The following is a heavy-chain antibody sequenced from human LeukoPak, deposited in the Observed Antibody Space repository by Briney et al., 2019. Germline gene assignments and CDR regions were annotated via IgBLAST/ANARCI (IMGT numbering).Heavy chain of an antibody. CDR1: GGSISSSSYY. J-gene: IGHJ4*02. CDR2: IYYSGST. Sequence: SETLSLTCTVSGGSISSSSYYWGWIRQPPGKGLEWIGSIYYSGSTYYNPSLKSRVTISVDTSKNQFSLKLSSVTAADTAVYYCARSDGVVGSWYVDYWGQGTLVTVSS. D-gene: IGHD6-13*01. CDR3: ARSDGVVGSWYVDY. V-gene: IGHV4-39*01.